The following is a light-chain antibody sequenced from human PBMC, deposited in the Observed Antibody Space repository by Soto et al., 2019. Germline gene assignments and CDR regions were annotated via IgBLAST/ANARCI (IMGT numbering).Light chain of an antibody. CDR3: QQYSTYPIT. CDR1: QSISSW. J-gene: IGKJ5*01. V-gene: IGKV1-5*03. CDR2: KAS. Sequence: DIQMTQSPSTLSASVGDRVTITCRASQSISSWLAWYQQKPGKAPNLLIYKASSLESGVPSRFSGSGSGTEFTLTISSLQPDDFATYYCQQYSTYPITFGQGTRLEIK.